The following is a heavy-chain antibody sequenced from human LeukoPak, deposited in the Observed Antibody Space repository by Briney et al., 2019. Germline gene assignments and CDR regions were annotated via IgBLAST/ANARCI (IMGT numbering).Heavy chain of an antibody. CDR1: GLTFSSYA. D-gene: IGHD2-2*01. CDR2: ISGSGGST. Sequence: GGSLRLSCAASGLTFSSYAMSWVRQAPGKGLEWVSAISGSGGSTYYADSVKGRFTISRDNSKNTLYLQMNSLRAEDTAVYYCAKVGYCSSTSCYASPPDYWGQGTLVTVSS. J-gene: IGHJ4*02. CDR3: AKVGYCSSTSCYASPPDY. V-gene: IGHV3-23*01.